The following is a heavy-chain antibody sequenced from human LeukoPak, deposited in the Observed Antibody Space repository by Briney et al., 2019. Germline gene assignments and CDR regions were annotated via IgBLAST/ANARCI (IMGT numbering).Heavy chain of an antibody. CDR3: ARHVTVAGTRAYYYYYMDV. V-gene: IGHV4-4*09. CDR2: IYTSGST. Sequence: ASETLSLTCTVGSDSISSHNWGWIRQPPGKGLEWIGYIYTSGSTNYNPSLKSRVTISVDTSKNQFSLKLSSVTAADTAVYYCARHVTVAGTRAYYYYYMDVWGKGTTVTVSS. J-gene: IGHJ6*03. CDR1: SDSISSHN. D-gene: IGHD6-19*01.